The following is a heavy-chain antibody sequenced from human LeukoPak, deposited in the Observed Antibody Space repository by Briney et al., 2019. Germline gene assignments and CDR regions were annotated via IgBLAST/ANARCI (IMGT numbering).Heavy chain of an antibody. CDR1: GFTFSSYE. V-gene: IGHV3-48*03. CDR3: ARDAREDGMDV. Sequence: QPGGSLRLSCAASGFTFSSYEMNWVRQAPGKGLERVSYISSSGSTIYYADSVKGRFTISRDNAKNSLYLQMNSLRAEDTAVYYCARDAREDGMDVWGQGTTVTVSS. J-gene: IGHJ6*02. CDR2: ISSSGSTI.